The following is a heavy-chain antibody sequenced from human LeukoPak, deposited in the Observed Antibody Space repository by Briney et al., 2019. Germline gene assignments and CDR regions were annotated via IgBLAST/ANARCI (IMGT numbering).Heavy chain of an antibody. CDR1: GFTLSSYA. V-gene: IGHV3-23*01. CDR3: AKVMKGSERLTMVRGVIIKTAGLYYMDV. CDR2: ISASGGST. Sequence: GGSLRLSCAASGFTLSSYAMSWVRQAPGKGLEWVSSISASGGSTNYADSAKGRFTISRDNSKNTVYLQMNSLRAEDTAVYYCAKVMKGSERLTMVRGVIIKTAGLYYMDVWGKGTTVTVSS. D-gene: IGHD3-10*01. J-gene: IGHJ6*03.